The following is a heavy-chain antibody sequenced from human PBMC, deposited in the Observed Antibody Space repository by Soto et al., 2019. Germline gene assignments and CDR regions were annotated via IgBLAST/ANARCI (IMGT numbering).Heavy chain of an antibody. CDR2: IGTAGDT. CDR3: ARGYYDSSGYYYLCPAFDI. D-gene: IGHD3-22*01. J-gene: IGHJ3*02. Sequence: GGSLRLCCAASGFTFSSYDMHSVRQATGKGLEWVSAIGTAGDTYYPGSVKGRFTISRENAKNSLYLQMNSLRAGDTAVYYCARGYYDSSGYYYLCPAFDIWGQGTMVTVAS. CDR1: GFTFSSYD. V-gene: IGHV3-13*01.